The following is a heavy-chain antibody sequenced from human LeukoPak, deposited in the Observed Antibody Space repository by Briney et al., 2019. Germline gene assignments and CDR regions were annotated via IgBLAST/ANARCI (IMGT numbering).Heavy chain of an antibody. D-gene: IGHD1-26*01. J-gene: IGHJ3*02. CDR1: GYTFTGYY. V-gene: IGHV1-2*06. Sequence: ASVKVSCTASGYTFTGYYMHWVRQAPGQGLEWMGRINPNSGGTNYAQKFQGRVTMTRDTSISTAYMELSRLRSDDTAVYYCARDLQVGATRDAFDIWGQGTMVTVSS. CDR3: ARDLQVGATRDAFDI. CDR2: INPNSGGT.